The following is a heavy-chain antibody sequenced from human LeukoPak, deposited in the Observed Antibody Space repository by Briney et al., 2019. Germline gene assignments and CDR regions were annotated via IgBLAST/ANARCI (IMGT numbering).Heavy chain of an antibody. Sequence: SVKVSCKASGGTFSSYAISWVRQTPAQGLEWMGGIIPLFGTANYVQKFQGRVTITADESTSTAYMELSSLRSEDTAVYYCARTARDSRIAAAFDIWGQGTMVTVSS. CDR2: IIPLFGTA. V-gene: IGHV1-69*13. CDR1: GGTFSSYA. D-gene: IGHD6-13*01. CDR3: ARTARDSRIAAAFDI. J-gene: IGHJ3*02.